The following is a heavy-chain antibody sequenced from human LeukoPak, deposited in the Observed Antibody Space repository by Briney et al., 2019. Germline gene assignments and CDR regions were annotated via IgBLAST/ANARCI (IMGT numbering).Heavy chain of an antibody. CDR2: INDDGSDT. J-gene: IGHJ5*02. V-gene: IGHV3-74*01. Sequence: GGSLRLSCAASGFTFSSYWMHWVRQAPGKGPVWVSRINDDGSDTTYADSVKGRFTISRGDAKNMLFLQMNSLRAEDTAVYYCVRGGPSTWSWGQGTLVTVSS. D-gene: IGHD2-15*01. CDR3: VRGGPSTWS. CDR1: GFTFSSYW.